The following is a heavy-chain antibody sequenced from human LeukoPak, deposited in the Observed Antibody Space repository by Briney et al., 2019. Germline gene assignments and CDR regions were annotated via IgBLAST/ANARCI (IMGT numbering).Heavy chain of an antibody. CDR1: GFTFSSYG. Sequence: PGGSLRLSCAASGFTFSSYGMHWVRQAPGKGLVWVSRINSDGSSTSYADSVKGRFTISRDNTKNTLYLQMNSLRAEDTAVYYCGRHRIAVAGRGAFDIWGQGTTVTVS. CDR2: INSDGSST. D-gene: IGHD6-19*01. V-gene: IGHV3-74*01. CDR3: GRHRIAVAGRGAFDI. J-gene: IGHJ3*02.